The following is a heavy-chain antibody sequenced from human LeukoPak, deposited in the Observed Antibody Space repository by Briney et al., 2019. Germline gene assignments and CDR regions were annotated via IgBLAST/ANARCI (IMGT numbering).Heavy chain of an antibody. V-gene: IGHV3-23*01. CDR2: ISGSGGST. CDR1: GFTFSSYA. D-gene: IGHD3-10*01. CDR3: AKDPNWTMVRGVISGNWFDP. Sequence: GGSLRLSCAASGFTFSSYAMSWVRQAPGKGLEWVPAISGSGGSTYYADSVKGRFTISRDNSKNTLYLQMNSLRAEDTAVYYCAKDPNWTMVRGVISGNWFDPWGQGTLVTVSS. J-gene: IGHJ5*02.